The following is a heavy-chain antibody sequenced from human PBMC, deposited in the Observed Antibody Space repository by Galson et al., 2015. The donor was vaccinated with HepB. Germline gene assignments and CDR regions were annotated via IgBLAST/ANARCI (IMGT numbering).Heavy chain of an antibody. CDR1: GFTFSNYW. J-gene: IGHJ6*03. D-gene: IGHD2-2*02. CDR2: IKQDGSAK. Sequence: SLRLSCAASGFTFSNYWMSWVRQAPGKGLEWVANIKQDGSAKFYVDSVKGRFTISRDNAKNSLYLQMNSLRAEDTAVYHCARGGYCSGTSCYKGYHYYYMDVWGKGTTVTVSS. V-gene: IGHV3-7*01. CDR3: ARGGYCSGTSCYKGYHYYYMDV.